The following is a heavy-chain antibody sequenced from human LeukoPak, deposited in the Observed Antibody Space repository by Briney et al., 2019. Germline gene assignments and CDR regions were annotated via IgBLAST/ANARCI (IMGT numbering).Heavy chain of an antibody. V-gene: IGHV3-15*01. CDR2: IKSKVDGGTT. CDR3: AKYGERFDY. Sequence: PGGSLRLSCAASGFTFSDTWMTWVRQAPGKGLEWVGHIKSKVDGGTTDYTALVKGRFIISRDDSKKILSLQMNSLRAEDTAVYYCAKYGERFDYWGQGTLVTVSS. D-gene: IGHD4-17*01. CDR1: GFTFSDTW. J-gene: IGHJ4*02.